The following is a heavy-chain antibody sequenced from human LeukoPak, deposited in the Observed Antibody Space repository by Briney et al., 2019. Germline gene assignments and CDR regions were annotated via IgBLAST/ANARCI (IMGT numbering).Heavy chain of an antibody. CDR2: IYPADSDI. V-gene: IGHV5-51*01. D-gene: IGHD2-15*01. CDR1: GYSINNYW. J-gene: IGHJ5*02. CDR3: ARQGYRSGGSCYTWFDP. Sequence: GESLKISCKGSGYSINNYWIGWVRQMPGKGLEWMGIIYPADSDIRYSPSFQGQVTISADKSISTVYLQWSSLKASDTAMYYCARQGYRSGGSCYTWFDPWGQGTLVTVSS.